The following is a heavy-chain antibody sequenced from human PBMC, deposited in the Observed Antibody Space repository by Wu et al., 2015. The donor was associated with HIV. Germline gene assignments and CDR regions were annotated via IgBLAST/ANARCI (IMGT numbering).Heavy chain of an antibody. CDR1: GGTFSSYA. CDR2: IIPIFGTA. J-gene: IGHJ3*01. CDR3: ARDKPXRTGTWVAPRRPETTRGVPTP. D-gene: IGHD1-7*01. Sequence: QVQLVQSGAEVKKPGSSVKVSCKASGGTFSSYAISWVRQAPGQGLEWMGGIIPIFGTANYAQKFQGRVTITADESTSTAYMELSSLRSEDTAVYYCARDKPXRTGTWVAPRRPETTRGVPTPWGPG. V-gene: IGHV1-69*12.